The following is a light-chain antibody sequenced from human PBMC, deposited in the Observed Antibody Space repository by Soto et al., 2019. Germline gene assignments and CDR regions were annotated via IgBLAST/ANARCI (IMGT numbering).Light chain of an antibody. CDR3: QTWGTGIQGV. J-gene: IGLJ3*02. V-gene: IGLV4-69*01. CDR1: SGHSSYA. Sequence: QPVLTQSPSASASLGASVKLTCTLSSGHSSYAIAWHQQQPEKGPRYLMKLNSDGSHSKGDGIPDRFSGSSSGAVRYLTISSLQSEDEADYYCQTWGTGIQGVFGGGTKLTVL. CDR2: LNSDGSH.